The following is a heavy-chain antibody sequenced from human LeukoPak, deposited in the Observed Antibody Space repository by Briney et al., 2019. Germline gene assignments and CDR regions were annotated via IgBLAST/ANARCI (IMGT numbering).Heavy chain of an antibody. V-gene: IGHV3-53*01. CDR3: ARDAPSGFFDT. Sequence: GGSLRLSCAASGFTVSSSYMSWVRQAPGKELEWVSVIYSGGSTYYADSVRGRFTVSRDNSKNTLYLQMSSLRVEDTAVYYCARDAPSGFFDTWGQGTTVTVSS. D-gene: IGHD3-10*01. CDR2: IYSGGST. J-gene: IGHJ3*02. CDR1: GFTVSSSY.